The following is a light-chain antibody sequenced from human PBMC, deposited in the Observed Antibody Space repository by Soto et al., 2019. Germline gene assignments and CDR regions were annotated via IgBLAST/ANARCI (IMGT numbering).Light chain of an antibody. Sequence: QSVLTQPPSASGTPGQRVTIYCSGSSSNIGSNTVNWYQQLPGTAPKLLIYSNTQRPSGVPDRFSGSKSGTSASLAISGLQSEDETDYYCAAWDDSLNGRYVFGTGTKLTVL. CDR2: SNT. J-gene: IGLJ1*01. CDR3: AAWDDSLNGRYV. CDR1: SSNIGSNT. V-gene: IGLV1-44*01.